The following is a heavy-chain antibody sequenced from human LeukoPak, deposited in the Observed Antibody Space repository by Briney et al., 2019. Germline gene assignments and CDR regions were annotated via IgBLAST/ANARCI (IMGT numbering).Heavy chain of an antibody. CDR1: EFTFTTYG. Sequence: GGSLRLSCAASEFTFTTYGMHWVRQAPGKGLEWVAFIYYDGSNIYYADYVKGRFTISRDISKNTPYLQMDSLRAEDTAIYYCARDRRGAVAGNWGQGTRVTVSS. CDR2: IYYDGSNI. V-gene: IGHV3-33*01. J-gene: IGHJ4*02. D-gene: IGHD6-19*01. CDR3: ARDRRGAVAGN.